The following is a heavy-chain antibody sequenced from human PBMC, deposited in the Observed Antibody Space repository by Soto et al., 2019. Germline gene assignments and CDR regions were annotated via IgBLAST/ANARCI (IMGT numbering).Heavy chain of an antibody. J-gene: IGHJ4*02. CDR2: IYSSGST. CDR3: ARVGSGSYFDN. V-gene: IGHV4-4*07. Sequence: SETLSLTCTVSGDSISSFYWSWIRQPAGRGLEWIGRIYSSGSTNYNPSLKSRVIMSFDTSKNQFSLKLSSVTAADTAVYYCARVGSGSYFDNWGQGTLVTVSS. CDR1: GDSISSFY. D-gene: IGHD1-26*01.